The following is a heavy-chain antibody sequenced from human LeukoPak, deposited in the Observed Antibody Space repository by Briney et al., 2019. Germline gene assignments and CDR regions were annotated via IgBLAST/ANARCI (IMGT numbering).Heavy chain of an antibody. J-gene: IGHJ4*02. CDR1: GGSFSSGDYY. CDR2: IYYSGST. Sequence: SETLSLTCTVSGGSFSSGDYYWSWIRQPPGTGLEWIGYIYYSGSTYYNPSLKSRVTISVDTSKNQFSLKLSSVTAADTAVYYCARGPDGYGLAYWGQGTLVTVSS. D-gene: IGHD5-18*01. V-gene: IGHV4-30-4*02. CDR3: ARGPDGYGLAY.